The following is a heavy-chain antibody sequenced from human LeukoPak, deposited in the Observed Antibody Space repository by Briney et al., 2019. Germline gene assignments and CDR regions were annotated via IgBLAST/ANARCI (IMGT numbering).Heavy chain of an antibody. CDR1: GGSISTPIYY. V-gene: IGHV4-39*01. CDR3: ARLPKPVTGAARPSNAFDI. CDR2: IYYSGNT. Sequence: KPSETLSLTCTVSGGSISTPIYYWAWICQPPGKGLEWIGNIYYSGNTYYNPSLKSRVTISVDTSKNQFSLKLSSVTAADTAVYYCARLPKPVTGAARPSNAFDIWGQGTMVTVSS. J-gene: IGHJ3*02. D-gene: IGHD6-19*01.